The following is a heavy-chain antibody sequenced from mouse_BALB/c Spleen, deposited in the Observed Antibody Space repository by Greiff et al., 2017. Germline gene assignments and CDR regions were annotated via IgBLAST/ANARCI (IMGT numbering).Heavy chain of an antibody. CDR2: ILPGSGST. V-gene: IGHV1-9*01. D-gene: IGHD2-1*01. CDR3: ARCNYGNYDAMDY. CDR1: GYTFSSYW. Sequence: QVQLKQSGAELMKPGASVKISCKATGYTFSSYWIEWVKQRPGHGLEWIGEILPGSGSTNYNEKFKGKATFTADTSSNTAYMQLSSLTSEDSAVYYCARCNYGNYDAMDYWGQGTSVTVSS. J-gene: IGHJ4*01.